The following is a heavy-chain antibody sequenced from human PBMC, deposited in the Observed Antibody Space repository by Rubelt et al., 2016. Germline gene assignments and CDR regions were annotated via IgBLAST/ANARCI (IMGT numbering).Heavy chain of an antibody. Sequence: QVQLQQWGEGLLKPSETLSLTCVVSGGSFSGYSWSWVRQPPEKGLEWIGDVNHAAVTVYSPSLKSRVTISLETSKNHLSRRRDSVPAAETSVGYCARDYILAIPAAPGGWFDPWGQGTLVTVSS. CDR3: ARDYILAIPAAPGGWFDP. J-gene: IGHJ5*02. V-gene: IGHV4-34*02. CDR2: VNHAAVT. CDR1: GGSFSGYS. D-gene: IGHD2-2*01.